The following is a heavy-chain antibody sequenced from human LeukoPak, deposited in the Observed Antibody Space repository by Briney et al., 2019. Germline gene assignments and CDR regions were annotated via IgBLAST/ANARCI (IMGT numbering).Heavy chain of an antibody. J-gene: IGHJ6*04. V-gene: IGHV1-69*04. CDR2: IIPILGIA. Sequence: GASVKVSCKASGGTFSSYAISWVRQAPGQGLEWMGRIIPILGIANYAQKFQGRVTITADKSTSTAYMELSSLRAEDTAVYYCAKGIDSSSPFDLDVWGKGTTVTVSS. D-gene: IGHD6-6*01. CDR1: GGTFSSYA. CDR3: AKGIDSSSPFDLDV.